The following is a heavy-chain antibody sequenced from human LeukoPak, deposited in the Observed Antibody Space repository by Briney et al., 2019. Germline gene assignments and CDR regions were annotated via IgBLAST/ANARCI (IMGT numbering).Heavy chain of an antibody. V-gene: IGHV3-30*03. J-gene: IGHJ6*03. CDR3: ARDRQDTAMTLFHYYYYYMDV. D-gene: IGHD5-18*01. CDR1: GFTFSSYG. CDR2: ISYDGSNK. Sequence: PGGSLRLSCAASGFTFSSYGMHWVRQAPGKGLEWVAVISYDGSNKYYADSVKGRFTISRDNSKNTLYLQMNSLRAEDTAVYYCARDRQDTAMTLFHYYYYYMDVWGKGTTVTVSS.